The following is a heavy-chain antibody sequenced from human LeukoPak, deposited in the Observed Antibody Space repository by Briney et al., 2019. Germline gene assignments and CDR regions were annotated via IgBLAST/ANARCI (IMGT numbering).Heavy chain of an antibody. Sequence: GGSLRLSCAASGFTFSDSALHWVRQASGKGLEWVGRISSDPNRFATEYTASVKGRFTISRDNSKNTLYLQMNSLRAEDTAVYYCARNYQRDYYYYMDVWGKGTTVTISS. CDR2: ISSDPNRFAT. CDR1: GFTFSDSA. J-gene: IGHJ6*03. D-gene: IGHD3-10*01. CDR3: ARNYQRDYYYYMDV. V-gene: IGHV3-73*01.